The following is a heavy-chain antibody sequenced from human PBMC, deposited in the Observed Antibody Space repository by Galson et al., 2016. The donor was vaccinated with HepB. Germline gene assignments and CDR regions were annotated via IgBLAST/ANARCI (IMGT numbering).Heavy chain of an antibody. Sequence: SLRLSCAASGFNLSSYWMSWVRQAPGKGLEWVASIDQSERERDYVDSVKGRLTISRDNAKNALYLQMNSLRVEDTAVYHCVRKRYYYENKKGWFDLWGQGALVTVSS. V-gene: IGHV3-7*03. J-gene: IGHJ5*02. CDR1: GFNLSSYW. CDR2: IDQSERER. CDR3: VRKRYYYENKKGWFDL. D-gene: IGHD3-22*01.